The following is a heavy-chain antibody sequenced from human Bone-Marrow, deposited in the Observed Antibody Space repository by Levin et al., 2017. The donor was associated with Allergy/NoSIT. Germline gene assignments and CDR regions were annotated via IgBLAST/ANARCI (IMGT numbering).Heavy chain of an antibody. CDR2: ISGNGRTM. Sequence: GGSLRLSCAASGFSFTTYGMNWVRQAPGKGLEWLSYISGNGRTMSYADSVKGRFTISRDNARNSLYLQMNSLRDEDTAVYYCTRDEDGDYDFDHWGQGTLVTVSS. CDR3: TRDEDGDYDFDH. D-gene: IGHD4-17*01. J-gene: IGHJ4*02. V-gene: IGHV3-48*02. CDR1: GFSFTTYG.